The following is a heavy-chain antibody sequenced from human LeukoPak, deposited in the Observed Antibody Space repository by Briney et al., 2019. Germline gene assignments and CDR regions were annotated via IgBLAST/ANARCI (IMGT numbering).Heavy chain of an antibody. Sequence: GGSLRLSCAASGFTFSSYAMHWVRQAPGKGLEWVAVISYDGSNKYYADSVKGRFTISRDISKNTLYLYLQMNSLRAEDTAVYYCARGNGDYRLGSVSADYWGQGTLVTVSS. CDR3: ARGNGDYRLGSVSADY. CDR2: ISYDGSNK. CDR1: GFTFSSYA. D-gene: IGHD4-17*01. V-gene: IGHV3-30-3*01. J-gene: IGHJ4*02.